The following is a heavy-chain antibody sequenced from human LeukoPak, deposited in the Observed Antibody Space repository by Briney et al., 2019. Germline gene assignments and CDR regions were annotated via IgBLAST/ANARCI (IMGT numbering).Heavy chain of an antibody. J-gene: IGHJ5*02. Sequence: SETLSLTCTVSGGSISNYYWSWIRQPPGKGLEWIGYIYYSGSTNYNPSLKSRVTISVDTSKNQFSLKLSSVTAADTAVYYCARADYYYGSGSYYPFDPWGQGTLVTVSS. CDR1: GGSISNYY. CDR2: IYYSGST. D-gene: IGHD3-10*01. V-gene: IGHV4-59*01. CDR3: ARADYYYGSGSYYPFDP.